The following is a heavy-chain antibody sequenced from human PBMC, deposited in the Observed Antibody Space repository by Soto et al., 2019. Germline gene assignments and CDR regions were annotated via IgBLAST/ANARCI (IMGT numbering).Heavy chain of an antibody. V-gene: IGHV3-23*01. D-gene: IGHD3-10*01. CDR3: VKIPNYYGSGSYDYFDY. J-gene: IGHJ4*02. Sequence: GGSLRLSCAASGFTFNNYAMSWVRQAPGKGLEWVSAVSGSGGSTYYADSVKGRFTISRDNSMNTLYLQMNSLRAEDTALYYCVKIPNYYGSGSYDYFDYWGQGTLVTVSS. CDR2: VSGSGGST. CDR1: GFTFNNYA.